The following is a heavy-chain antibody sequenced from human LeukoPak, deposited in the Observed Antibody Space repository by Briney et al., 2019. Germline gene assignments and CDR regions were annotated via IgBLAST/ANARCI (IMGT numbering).Heavy chain of an antibody. V-gene: IGHV4-59*08. J-gene: IGHJ4*02. D-gene: IGHD5-18*01. CDR3: ARSWIRLGYFDY. Sequence: SKTLSLTCTVSGGSISSYYWSWIRQPPGKGLEWIGYIYYSGSTNYNPSLKSRVTISVDTSKNQFSLKLSSVTAADTAVYYCARSWIRLGYFDYWGQGTLVTVSS. CDR2: IYYSGST. CDR1: GGSISSYY.